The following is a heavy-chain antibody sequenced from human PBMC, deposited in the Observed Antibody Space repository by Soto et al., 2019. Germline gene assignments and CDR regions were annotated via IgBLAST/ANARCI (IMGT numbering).Heavy chain of an antibody. J-gene: IGHJ5*02. CDR1: GFSLSTSGVG. Sequence: QITLKESGPTRVKPTQTLTLTCTFSGFSLSTSGVGVGWIRQPPGKALEWLALIYWDDDKRYSPSLKSRLTITKDTSTNKVVLTMTNMDPVDTAPYYCAHSLFDWLYGMGWFDPWGQGTLVTVSS. D-gene: IGHD3-9*01. V-gene: IGHV2-5*02. CDR3: AHSLFDWLYGMGWFDP. CDR2: IYWDDDK.